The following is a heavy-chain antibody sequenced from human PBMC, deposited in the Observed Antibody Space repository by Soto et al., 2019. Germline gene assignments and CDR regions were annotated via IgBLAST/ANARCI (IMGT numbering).Heavy chain of an antibody. CDR1: GFTFDDYA. Sequence: EVQLVESGGGLVQPGRSLRLSCAASGFTFDDYAMHWVRQAPGKGLEWVSGIGWNGALVGYADSVKGRFTISRDNAKNTLFLQMNSLRAEDTAVYYCASLGVGDWANYYYYYGMDVWGQGTTVTVSS. D-gene: IGHD2-21*02. CDR3: ASLGVGDWANYYYYYGMDV. J-gene: IGHJ6*02. CDR2: IGWNGALV. V-gene: IGHV3-9*01.